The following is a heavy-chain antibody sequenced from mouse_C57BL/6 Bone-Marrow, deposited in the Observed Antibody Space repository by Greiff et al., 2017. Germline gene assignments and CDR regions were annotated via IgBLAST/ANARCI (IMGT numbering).Heavy chain of an antibody. Sequence: DVKLVESGPGLVKPSQSLSLTCSVTGYSITSSYYWNWIRQFPGNKLEWMGYISYDGSNNYNPSLKNRISITRDTSKNQFFLKWNSVTTEDTATYYCASVWFAYWGQGTLVTVSA. CDR2: ISYDGSN. J-gene: IGHJ3*01. CDR3: ASVWFAY. CDR1: GYSITSSYY. V-gene: IGHV3-6*01.